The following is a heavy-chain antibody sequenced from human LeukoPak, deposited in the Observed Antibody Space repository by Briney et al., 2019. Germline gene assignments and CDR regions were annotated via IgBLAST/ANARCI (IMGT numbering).Heavy chain of an antibody. D-gene: IGHD2-15*01. Sequence: PGGSLRLSCAASGFTFSSYSMSWVRQAPGKGLEWVSAIDSGDSTYYADSVKGQFTISRDNSKNMVYLQMNSLRAEDTAVYYCAKVGYCSGASCERPFDYWGQGTLVTVSS. V-gene: IGHV3-23*01. CDR1: GFTFSSYS. CDR2: IDSGDST. CDR3: AKVGYCSGASCERPFDY. J-gene: IGHJ4*02.